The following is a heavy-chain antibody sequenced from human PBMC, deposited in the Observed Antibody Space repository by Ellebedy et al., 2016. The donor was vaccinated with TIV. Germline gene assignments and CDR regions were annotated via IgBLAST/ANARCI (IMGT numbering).Heavy chain of an antibody. D-gene: IGHD1-1*01. V-gene: IGHV1-46*04. CDR1: GNTFTSHY. J-gene: IGHJ4*02. CDR3: ARANDQDFDS. Sequence: ASVKVSCKASGNTFTSHYIHWVRQAPGQGLEWMGIINRSGGYTTYAQRLQGRLTMTRDTSTSTVYMDLSSLTSEDTAIYYCARANDQDFDSWGQGTLVTVSS. CDR2: INRSGGYT.